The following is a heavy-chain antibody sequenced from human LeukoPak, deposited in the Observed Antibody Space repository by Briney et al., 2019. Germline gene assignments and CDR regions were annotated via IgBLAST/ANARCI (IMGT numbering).Heavy chain of an antibody. V-gene: IGHV3-7*03. J-gene: IGHJ4*02. CDR2: INLDGSEK. D-gene: IGHD4-17*01. CDR1: GFSFSSSW. CDR3: AREFAVPYYFDY. Sequence: RGSLRLSCAASGFSFSSSWMSWVRQAPGKGLEWVANINLDGSEKYFVDSEKRRFTISRDNAKNSLYLQMNSLRAEDTAVYYCAREFAVPYYFDYWGQGTLVTVSS.